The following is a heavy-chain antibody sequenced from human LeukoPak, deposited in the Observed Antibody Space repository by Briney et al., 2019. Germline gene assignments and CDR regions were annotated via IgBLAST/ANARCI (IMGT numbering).Heavy chain of an antibody. CDR1: GFTVSSTY. D-gene: IGHD6-19*01. CDR2: IYGGGGT. V-gene: IGHV3-53*04. J-gene: IGHJ4*02. CDR3: ARVGVGTVAGNYFDD. Sequence: QPGGSLRLSCTASGFTVSSTYMTSVCQAPGKGLEWVSLIYGGGGTFYADSVKGRFTISRHNSENTLYLQMNNLRTEDTDVYYCARVGVGTVAGNYFDDWGQGTLVTVSS.